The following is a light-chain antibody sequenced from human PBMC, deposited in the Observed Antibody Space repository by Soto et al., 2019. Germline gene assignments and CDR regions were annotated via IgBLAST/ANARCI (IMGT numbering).Light chain of an antibody. CDR2: AAS. CDR1: QGIRND. V-gene: IGKV1-6*01. CDR3: LQDYIYPYT. Sequence: AIQMTQSPSSLSASVGDRVTLTCRASQGIRNDLGWYQQKPGKAPKLLISAASNLQSGVPSRFSGSGSDTDFTLTISSLQPEDFATYYCLQDYIYPYTFGQGTKLEIK. J-gene: IGKJ2*01.